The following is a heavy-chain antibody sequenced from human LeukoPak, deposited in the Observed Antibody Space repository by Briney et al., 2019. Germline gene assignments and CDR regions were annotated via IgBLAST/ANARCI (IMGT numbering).Heavy chain of an antibody. CDR3: ARHNRPIPTSAYYEDY. Sequence: GGSLRLSCAASGFTVSSNYMSWVRQAPGKGLEWVSVIYSGGSTYYADSVKGRFTISRHSSKNTLYLQMNSLRAEDTAVYYCARHNRPIPTSAYYEDYWGQGTLVTVSS. D-gene: IGHD3-22*01. V-gene: IGHV3-53*04. CDR1: GFTVSSNY. J-gene: IGHJ4*02. CDR2: IYSGGST.